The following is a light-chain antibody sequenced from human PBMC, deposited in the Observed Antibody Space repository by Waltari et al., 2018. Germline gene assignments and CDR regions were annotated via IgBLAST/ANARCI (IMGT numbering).Light chain of an antibody. CDR3: QSYDASLSV. CDR1: SSNIGAVYD. CDR2: GNS. Sequence: QSVLTQPPSVSGAPGQRVTISCTGSSSNIGAVYDVHWYQQLPGTAPKLLIYGNSNRPSGVPDRFSGSKSGTSASLAITGLQAEDEADYYCQSYDASLSVFGGGTKLTVL. V-gene: IGLV1-40*01. J-gene: IGLJ2*01.